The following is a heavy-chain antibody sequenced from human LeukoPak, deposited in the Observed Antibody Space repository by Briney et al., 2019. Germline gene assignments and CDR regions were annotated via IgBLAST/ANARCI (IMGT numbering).Heavy chain of an antibody. CDR2: INSRGSTI. CDR1: GFTFSDYE. CDR3: AREGHYYFDY. V-gene: IGHV3-48*03. J-gene: IGHJ4*02. Sequence: PGGSLRLCCAASGFTFSDYEMHWFRQAPGKGLEWVSYINSRGSTIYYADSVKGRFTISRDDAKNSLYLQMNILRAEDTALYYCAREGHYYFDYWGQGTLVTVSS.